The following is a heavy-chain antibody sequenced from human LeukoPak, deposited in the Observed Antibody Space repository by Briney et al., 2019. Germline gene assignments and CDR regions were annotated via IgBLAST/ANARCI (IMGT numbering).Heavy chain of an antibody. CDR1: GGSICSGSYY. D-gene: IGHD3-9*01. V-gene: IGHV4-61*02. Sequence: SQTLSLTCTVSGGSICSGSYYWSWIRQPAGKGLEWIGRIYTSGSTNYNPSLKSRVTISVDTSKNQFSLKLSSVTAADTAVYYCARGREVLRYFDWSFDIWGQGTMVTVSS. CDR3: ARGREVLRYFDWSFDI. J-gene: IGHJ3*02. CDR2: IYTSGST.